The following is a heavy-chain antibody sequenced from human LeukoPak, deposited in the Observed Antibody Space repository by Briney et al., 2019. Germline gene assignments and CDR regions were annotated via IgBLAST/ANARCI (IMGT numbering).Heavy chain of an antibody. CDR2: IRSKANSYAP. D-gene: IGHD5-18*01. J-gene: IGHJ5*02. CDR3: TRGGYSYGFNWFDP. CDR1: GFTFSGSA. V-gene: IGHV3-73*01. Sequence: GGSLTLSCAASGFTFSGSAMHWVRQASGKGLEWVGRIRSKANSYAPAYAASVKGRFTISTDDSKNTAYLQMNSLKTEDTAVYYCTRGGYSYGFNWFDPWGQGTLVTVSS.